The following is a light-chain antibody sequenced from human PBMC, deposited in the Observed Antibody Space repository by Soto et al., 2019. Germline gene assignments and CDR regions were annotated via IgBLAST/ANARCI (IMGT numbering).Light chain of an antibody. V-gene: IGKV3-11*01. CDR1: QSVSSY. CDR2: DAS. Sequence: EIVLTQTPATLSLSPWEIATLSCRASQSVSSYLAWYQQKPGQAPRLLIYDASNRANGVPARFSGSGSGTDYTLTISSLEPEDFAVYYSQQYHNWPRTFGQGTKVDIK. J-gene: IGKJ1*01. CDR3: QQYHNWPRT.